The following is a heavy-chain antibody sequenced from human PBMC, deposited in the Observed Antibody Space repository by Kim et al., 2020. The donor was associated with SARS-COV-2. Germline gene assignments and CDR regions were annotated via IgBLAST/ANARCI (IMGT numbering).Heavy chain of an antibody. CDR3: ARGPLYGSGSYYPYYFDY. J-gene: IGHJ4*02. D-gene: IGHD3-10*01. Sequence: KGRFTTSRDNAKTSLYLHMNSLRAEDTAVYYCARGPLYGSGSYYPYYFDYWGQGTLVTVSS. V-gene: IGHV3-11*01.